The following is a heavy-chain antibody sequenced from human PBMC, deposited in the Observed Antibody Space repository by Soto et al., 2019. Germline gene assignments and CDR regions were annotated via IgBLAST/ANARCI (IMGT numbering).Heavy chain of an antibody. CDR1: GGSISIVNYC. CDR3: ARGPSGDKVDY. CDR2: IYNGGST. J-gene: IGHJ4*02. V-gene: IGHV4-30-4*01. D-gene: IGHD7-27*01. Sequence: QVQLQESGPGLVKPSETLSLTCTVSGGSISIVNYCWSWIRQSPDKGLEWLGHIYNGGSTYNNLSLRSLVTISVGTSKHQFSLKLSSVSAADTAVYYCARGPSGDKVDYWGQGTLVTVSS.